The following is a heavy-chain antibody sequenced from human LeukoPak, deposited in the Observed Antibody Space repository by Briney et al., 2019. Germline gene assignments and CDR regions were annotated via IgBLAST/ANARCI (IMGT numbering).Heavy chain of an antibody. Sequence: GGSLRLSCAASGFTFSSYAMHWVRQAPGKGLEWVAVISYDGSNKYYADSVKGRFTISRDNSKNTLYLQMNSLRAEDTAVYYCARDRSGYFDHWGQGTLVTVSS. CDR2: ISYDGSNK. V-gene: IGHV3-30*04. CDR3: ARDRSGYFDH. J-gene: IGHJ4*02. CDR1: GFTFSSYA.